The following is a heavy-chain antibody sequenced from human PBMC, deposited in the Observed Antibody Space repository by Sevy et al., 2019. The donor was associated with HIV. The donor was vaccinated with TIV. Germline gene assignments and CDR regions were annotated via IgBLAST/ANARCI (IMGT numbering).Heavy chain of an antibody. D-gene: IGHD2-2*01. CDR2: ISSSSSYI. V-gene: IGHV3-21*01. CDR1: GFTFSSYS. J-gene: IGHJ6*03. Sequence: LGGSLRLSCAASGFTFSSYSMNWVRQAPGKGLEWVSSISSSSSYIYYADSVKGRFTISRDNAKNSLYLQMNSLRAEDTAVYYCARAYRIRIEDIVVGEYYYYMDVWGKGTTVTVSS. CDR3: ARAYRIRIEDIVVGEYYYYMDV.